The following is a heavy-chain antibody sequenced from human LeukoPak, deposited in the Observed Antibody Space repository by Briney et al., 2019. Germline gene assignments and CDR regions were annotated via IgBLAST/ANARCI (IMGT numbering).Heavy chain of an antibody. CDR3: ARDPSAVTANTYA. Sequence: PGGSLRLSCAASGFTVSNNWMNWVCQAPGKGLEWVSLIFSGGDTQYADSVKDRFTISRDASKNTLYLQMSNLRAEDTAVYYCARDPSAVTANTYAWGQGTLVTVSS. D-gene: IGHD2-2*01. CDR2: IFSGGDT. J-gene: IGHJ5*02. V-gene: IGHV3-66*01. CDR1: GFTVSNNW.